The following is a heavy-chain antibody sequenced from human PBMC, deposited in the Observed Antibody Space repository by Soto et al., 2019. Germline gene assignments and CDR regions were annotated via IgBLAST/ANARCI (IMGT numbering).Heavy chain of an antibody. J-gene: IGHJ4*02. V-gene: IGHV3-30*18. D-gene: IGHD6-19*01. CDR3: AKGGRQWLVTSDFNY. Sequence: VPLVESGGGVVQPGRSLRLSCAASGFTCSDYAMHGVRRAPGKGLEWVAVVSHDGRNTHYADSVKGRFTISRDSSKNTVSLEMTSLRAEDTAVYYCAKGGRQWLVTSDFNYWGQGALVTVSS. CDR2: VSHDGRNT. CDR1: GFTCSDYA.